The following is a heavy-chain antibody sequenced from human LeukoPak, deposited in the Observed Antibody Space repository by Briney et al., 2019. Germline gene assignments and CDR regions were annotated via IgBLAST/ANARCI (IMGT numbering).Heavy chain of an antibody. D-gene: IGHD5-18*01. CDR3: ARLQTPEYFSSYGYIIDY. CDR2: ISAYNGNT. V-gene: IGHV1-18*01. J-gene: IGHJ4*02. Sequence: ASVKVSCKASGYTFTSYGISWVRQAPGQGLEWMGWISAYNGNTNYAQKLQGRVTMTTDTSTSTAYMELRSLRSDDTAVYYCARLQTPEYFSSYGYIIDYWGQGTLVTVSS. CDR1: GYTFTSYG.